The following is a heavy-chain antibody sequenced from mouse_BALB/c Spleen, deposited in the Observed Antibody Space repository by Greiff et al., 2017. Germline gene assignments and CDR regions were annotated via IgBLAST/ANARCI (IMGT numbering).Heavy chain of an antibody. Sequence: EVKLVESGGGLVQPGGSLKLSCAASGFTFSSYGMSWVRQTPDKRLELVATINSNGGSTYYPDSVKGRFTISRDNAKNTLYLQMSSLKSEDKARDYGQTRLGDYFDYWGQGTTLTVSS. D-gene: IGHD1-2*01. CDR2: INSNGGST. CDR1: GFTFSSYG. CDR3: QTRLGDYFDY. J-gene: IGHJ2*01. V-gene: IGHV5-6-3*01.